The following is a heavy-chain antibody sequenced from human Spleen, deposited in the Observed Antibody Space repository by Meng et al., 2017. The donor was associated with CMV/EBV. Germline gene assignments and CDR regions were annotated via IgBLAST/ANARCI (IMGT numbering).Heavy chain of an antibody. J-gene: IGHJ3*02. CDR2: INSDGSST. Sequence: GESLKISCAASGFTFSNYWMHWVRQAPGKGLVWVSRINSDGSSTTYADSVKGRLTISRDNSKKMLYLQMNSLRAEDTAVYYCARFLEWLSLNGDAFDIWGQGTMVTVSS. D-gene: IGHD3-3*01. CDR1: GFTFSNYW. V-gene: IGHV3-74*01. CDR3: ARFLEWLSLNGDAFDI.